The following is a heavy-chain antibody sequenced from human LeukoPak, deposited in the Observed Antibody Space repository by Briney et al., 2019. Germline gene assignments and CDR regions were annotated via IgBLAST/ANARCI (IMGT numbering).Heavy chain of an antibody. Sequence: GESLKISCKGSGYSFTTHWIGWVRQLPGKGLEWMGLIFPGDSETIYSPSLQGQVTISADKSINTAYLRWSSLKASDTAMYYCATSESQKRFDYWGQGTLVTVSS. J-gene: IGHJ4*02. CDR2: IFPGDSET. CDR1: GYSFTTHW. V-gene: IGHV5-51*01. D-gene: IGHD3-10*01. CDR3: ATSESQKRFDY.